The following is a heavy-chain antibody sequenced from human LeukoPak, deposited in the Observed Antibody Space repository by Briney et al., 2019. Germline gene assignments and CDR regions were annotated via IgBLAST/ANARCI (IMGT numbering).Heavy chain of an antibody. CDR3: ASLLYYYDSSGYFVYYGMDV. V-gene: IGHV3-7*01. CDR2: IKEDGSKK. CDR1: GFTFSSYW. D-gene: IGHD3-22*01. J-gene: IGHJ6*02. Sequence: PGGSLRLSCVASGFTFSSYWMHWVRQAPGKGLEWVANIKEDGSKKYYVDSVKGRFTISRDNAKNSLYLQMNSLRAEDTAVYYCASLLYYYDSSGYFVYYGMDVWGQGTTVTVSS.